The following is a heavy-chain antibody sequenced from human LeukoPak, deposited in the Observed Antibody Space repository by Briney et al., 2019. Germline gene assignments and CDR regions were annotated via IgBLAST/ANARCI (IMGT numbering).Heavy chain of an antibody. CDR3: ARASDQWELTTHP. V-gene: IGHV1-69*13. CDR2: IIPIFGTA. D-gene: IGHD1-26*01. CDR1: GGTFSSYA. Sequence: SVKVPCKASGGTFSSYAISWVRQAPGQGLEWMGGIIPIFGTANYAQKFQGRVTITADESTSTAYMELSSLRSEDTAVYYCARASDQWELTTHPWGQGTLVTVSS. J-gene: IGHJ5*02.